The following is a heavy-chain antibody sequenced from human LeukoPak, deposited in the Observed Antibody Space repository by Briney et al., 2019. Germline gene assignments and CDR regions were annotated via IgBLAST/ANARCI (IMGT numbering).Heavy chain of an antibody. D-gene: IGHD2-15*01. CDR2: INGDGSDT. V-gene: IGHV3-74*01. CDR3: VRGGPSTWS. CDR1: GFTFKLYW. J-gene: IGHJ5*02. Sequence: GGSLRLSCAVSGFTFKLYWMHWVRQAPGKGPVWVSRINGDGSDTTYADSVKGRFTISRDDAKNMLFLQMNSLRAEDTAVYYCVRGGPSTWSWGQGTLVTVSS.